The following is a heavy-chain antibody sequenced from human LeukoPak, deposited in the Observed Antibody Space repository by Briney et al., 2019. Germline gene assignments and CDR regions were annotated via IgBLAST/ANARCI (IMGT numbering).Heavy chain of an antibody. CDR3: ARDRYTWHDRDWFDS. D-gene: IGHD1-20*01. CDR1: GDSISTSY. CDR2: IFASGET. V-gene: IGHV4-4*07. Sequence: SETLSLTCTVSGDSISTSYWSWIRQPAGKRMEWIGRIFASGETNYNPSLKSRVIMSRDTSNNQFFLRLTSVTAADTAVYYCARDRYTWHDRDWFDSWGQGTLVTVSS. J-gene: IGHJ5*01.